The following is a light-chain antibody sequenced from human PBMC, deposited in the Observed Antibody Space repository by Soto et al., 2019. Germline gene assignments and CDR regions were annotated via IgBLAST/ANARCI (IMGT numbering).Light chain of an antibody. Sequence: QSALTQPASVSGSPGQSITISCTGTPSDIGGYNFVSWYQQLPGKAPKLLIYDVRNRPSGVSNRFSGSKSGNTASLTISGLQAEDEADYYCNSYRTISTYGFGSGSKVTV. J-gene: IGLJ1*01. CDR2: DVR. CDR1: PSDIGGYNF. V-gene: IGLV2-14*01. CDR3: NSYRTISTYG.